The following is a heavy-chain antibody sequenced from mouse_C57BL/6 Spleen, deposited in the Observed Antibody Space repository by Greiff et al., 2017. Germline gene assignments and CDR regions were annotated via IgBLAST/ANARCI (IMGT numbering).Heavy chain of an antibody. V-gene: IGHV1-80*01. CDR1: GYAFSSYW. Sequence: VQLQESGAELVKPGASVKISCKASGYAFSSYWMNWVKQRPGKGLEWIGQIYPGDGDTNYNGKFKGKATLTADKSSSTAYMQLSSLTSEDSAVYFCARVDYSNYGAMDYWGQGTSVTVSS. J-gene: IGHJ4*01. CDR2: IYPGDGDT. CDR3: ARVDYSNYGAMDY. D-gene: IGHD2-5*01.